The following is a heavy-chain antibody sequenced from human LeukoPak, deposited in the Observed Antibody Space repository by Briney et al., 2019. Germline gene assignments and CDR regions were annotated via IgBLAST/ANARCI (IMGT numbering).Heavy chain of an antibody. J-gene: IGHJ3*02. CDR2: INPNSGGT. CDR3: ARVLIQYYDSSGYHWAFDI. D-gene: IGHD3-22*01. Sequence: GASVKVSCKASGYTFTGYYMHWVRQAPGQGLEWMGRINPNSGGTNYAQKFQGRVTMTRDTSISTAYMELSRLRSDDTAVYYCARVLIQYYDSSGYHWAFDIWGQGTMVTVSS. CDR1: GYTFTGYY. V-gene: IGHV1-2*06.